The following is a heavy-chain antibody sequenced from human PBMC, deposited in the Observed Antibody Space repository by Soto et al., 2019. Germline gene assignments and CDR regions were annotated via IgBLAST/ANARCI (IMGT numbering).Heavy chain of an antibody. CDR1: VFTFISYA. D-gene: IGHD4-4*01. CDR2: ISGSGGST. Sequence: GGSLRLSCASSVFTFISYAMSWVRQAPGKGLEWVSAISGSGGSTYYADSVKGRFTISRDNSKNTLYLQMNSLRAEDTAVYYCAKETMTTIYYYGMDVWGQGTMVTV. J-gene: IGHJ6*02. CDR3: AKETMTTIYYYGMDV. V-gene: IGHV3-23*01.